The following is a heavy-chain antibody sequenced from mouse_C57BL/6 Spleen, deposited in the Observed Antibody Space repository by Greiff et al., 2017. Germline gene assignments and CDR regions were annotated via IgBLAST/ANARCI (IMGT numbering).Heavy chain of an antibody. V-gene: IGHV1-80*01. CDR2: IYPGDGDT. D-gene: IGHD1-1*01. CDR3: ARNPLTTVVTPCFDY. Sequence: VQLQESGAELVKPGASVKISCKASGYAFSSYWMNWVKQRPGKGLGWIGQIYPGDGDTNYNGKFKGKATLTADKSSSTAYMQLSSLTSEDSAVFFCARNPLTTVVTPCFDYWGQGTTLTVSS. J-gene: IGHJ2*01. CDR1: GYAFSSYW.